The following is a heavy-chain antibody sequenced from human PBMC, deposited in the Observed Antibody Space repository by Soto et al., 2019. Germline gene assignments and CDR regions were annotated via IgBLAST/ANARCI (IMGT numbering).Heavy chain of an antibody. CDR3: AKVNVPNRPDIVVVPAAIRGWFDP. J-gene: IGHJ5*02. CDR1: GFTFSSYA. V-gene: IGHV3-23*01. Sequence: GGSLRLSCAASGFTFSSYAMSWVRQAPGKGLEWVSAIIVIVGSTYYADSVKGRFTISRDNSKNTLYLQMNSLRAEDTAVYYCAKVNVPNRPDIVVVPAAIRGWFDPWGQGTLVTVSS. CDR2: IIVIVGST. D-gene: IGHD2-2*01.